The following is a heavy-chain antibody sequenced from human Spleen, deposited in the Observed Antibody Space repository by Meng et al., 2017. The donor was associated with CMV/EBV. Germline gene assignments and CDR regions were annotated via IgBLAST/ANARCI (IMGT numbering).Heavy chain of an antibody. J-gene: IGHJ5*02. V-gene: IGHV4-61*01. D-gene: IGHD3-22*01. CDR1: GSVSSGSYY. CDR2: IYYSGST. CDR3: ARAGDSSGYIDWFDP. Sequence: GSVSSGSYYWNWIRQPPGKGLEWIGYIYYSGSTNYNPSLKSRVAISVDTSKNQFSLKLSSVTAADTAVYYCARAGDSSGYIDWFDPWGQGTLVTVSS.